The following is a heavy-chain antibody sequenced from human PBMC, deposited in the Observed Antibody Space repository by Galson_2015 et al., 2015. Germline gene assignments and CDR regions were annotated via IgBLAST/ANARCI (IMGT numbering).Heavy chain of an antibody. V-gene: IGHV4-34*01. D-gene: IGHD2-2*01. CDR2: VNDSGGT. CDR3: ARGRCSSTSCYGFRYNYYYYMDV. CDR1: GGSFSGYY. Sequence: LSLTCAVYGGSFSGYYWSWIRQPPGKGLEWIGEVNDSGGTNYNPSLKSRVTISVDTSKNQFSLKLSSVTAADTAVYYCARGRCSSTSCYGFRYNYYYYMDVWGKGTTVTVSS. J-gene: IGHJ6*03.